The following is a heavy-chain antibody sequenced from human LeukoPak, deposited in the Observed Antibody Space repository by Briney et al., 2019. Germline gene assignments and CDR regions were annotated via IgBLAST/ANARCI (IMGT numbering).Heavy chain of an antibody. V-gene: IGHV1-18*01. CDR1: GYTFTSYG. D-gene: IGHD3-3*01. CDR2: ISAYNGNT. J-gene: IGHJ6*03. Sequence: ASVKVSCKASGYTFTSYGISWVRQAPGQGLEWMGWISAYNGNTNYAQKLQGRVTMTTDTSTSTAYMELRSLRSDDTAVYYCARAVGLGDFWSGYYYYYYYMDVWGKGTTVTVSS. CDR3: ARAVGLGDFWSGYYYYYYYMDV.